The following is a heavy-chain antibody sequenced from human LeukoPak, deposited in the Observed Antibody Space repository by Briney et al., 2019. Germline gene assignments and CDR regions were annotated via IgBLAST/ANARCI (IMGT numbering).Heavy chain of an antibody. V-gene: IGHV3-23*01. CDR1: GFTFSSYA. CDR2: ISGSGGST. J-gene: IGHJ3*02. CDR3: AKPAYCGGDCYRRAFDI. Sequence: GGSLRLSCAASGFTFSSYAMSWVRQAPGKGLEWVSAISGSGGSTYYADSVKGRFTISRDNSKNTLYLQMNSLRAEDTAVYYCAKPAYCGGDCYRRAFDIWGQGTMVTVSS. D-gene: IGHD2-21*01.